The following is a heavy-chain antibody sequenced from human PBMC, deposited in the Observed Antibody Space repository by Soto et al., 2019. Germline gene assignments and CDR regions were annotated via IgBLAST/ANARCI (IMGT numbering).Heavy chain of an antibody. D-gene: IGHD2-21*02. J-gene: IGHJ4*02. Sequence: XGTLSLTCIVSGVSVRSYTWSWVRQPANKGLEWIGRVFSSVGASYNPSLKSRVSISMDTPENRISLKLDSVTAADAGVYFCARDGMTTGDTWGPGTLVTVSS. CDR3: ARDGMTTGDT. CDR1: GVSVRSYT. CDR2: VFSSVGA. V-gene: IGHV4-4*07.